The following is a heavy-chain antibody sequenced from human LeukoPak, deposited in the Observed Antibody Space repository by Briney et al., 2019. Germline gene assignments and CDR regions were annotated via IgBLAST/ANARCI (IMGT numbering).Heavy chain of an antibody. CDR1: GYTFTGYY. D-gene: IGHD3-16*01. V-gene: IGHV1-2*02. CDR3: ARDLSSSSLGYQSGNEAP. Sequence: GASVKVSCKASGYTFTGYYMHWVRQAPGQGLEWMGWINPNSGGTNYAQKFQGRVTMTRDTSISTAYMELSRLRSEDTAVYYCARDLSSSSLGYQSGNEAPWGQGTLVTVSS. CDR2: INPNSGGT. J-gene: IGHJ4*02.